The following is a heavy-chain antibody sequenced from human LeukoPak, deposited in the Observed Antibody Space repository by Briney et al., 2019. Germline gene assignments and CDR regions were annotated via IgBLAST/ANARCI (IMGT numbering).Heavy chain of an antibody. CDR3: AKSLSSGWASYYFGH. CDR2: ISYDGSNT. D-gene: IGHD6-19*01. CDR1: GFAFSTYY. V-gene: IGHV3-30*18. J-gene: IGHJ4*02. Sequence: PGGSLRLSCAASGFAFSTYYIHWVRQPPGKGLEWVAVISYDGSNTYYADSVKGRFTISRDNSKNTLYLQMNSLRPEDTAVYYCAKSLSSGWASYYFGHWGQGTPVTVSS.